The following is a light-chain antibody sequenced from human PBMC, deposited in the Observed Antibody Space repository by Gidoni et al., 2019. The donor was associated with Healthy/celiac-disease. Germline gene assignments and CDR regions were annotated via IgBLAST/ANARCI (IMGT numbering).Light chain of an antibody. J-gene: IGKJ4*01. CDR2: DAS. CDR3: QQYDNLPLT. V-gene: IGKV1-33*01. CDR1: QYISNY. Sequence: DIQMTQSPSSLSASVGDRVTITCQASQYISNYLHWYQQKPGKAPKLLIYDASNWETGVPSRFSGSGSGTDFTFTISSLQPEDIATYYCQQYDNLPLTFGGGTKVEIK.